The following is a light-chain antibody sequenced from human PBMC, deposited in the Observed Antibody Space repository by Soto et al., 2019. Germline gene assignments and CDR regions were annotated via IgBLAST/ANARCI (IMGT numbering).Light chain of an antibody. J-gene: IGKJ4*01. CDR2: DVS. V-gene: IGKV3D-20*01. CDR3: QQYSLAPLT. CDR1: QIVNNNY. Sequence: EIVLRQSPGTLSLSPGETATLSCGASQIVNNNYLAWHQQKPGLAPRLLIYDVSIRATGIPDRFSGSGSGTDFTLTISRLEPEDFAVYYCQQYSLAPLTFGGGTKVEIK.